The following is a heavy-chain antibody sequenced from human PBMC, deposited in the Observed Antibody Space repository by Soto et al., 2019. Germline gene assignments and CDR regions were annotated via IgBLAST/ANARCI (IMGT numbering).Heavy chain of an antibody. V-gene: IGHV4-31*03. J-gene: IGHJ5*02. D-gene: IGHD6-19*01. CDR2: FYSSGSI. CDR3: TRMYSSGSGWFHP. Sequence: TLSLTCFVSGYSITAGGYYWSWIRHHPGKGLEWIGSFYSSGSIIYNPSLRSRVSISGDTSSNQLSMSLTSVTAADTARYYCTRMYSSGSGWFHPWGQGTLVTVSS. CDR1: GYSITAGGYY.